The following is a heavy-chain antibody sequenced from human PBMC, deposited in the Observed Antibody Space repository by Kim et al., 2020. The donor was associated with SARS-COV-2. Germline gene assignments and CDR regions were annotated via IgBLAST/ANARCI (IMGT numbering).Heavy chain of an antibody. D-gene: IGHD1-1*01. J-gene: IGHJ3*02. V-gene: IGHV3-73*01. CDR3: TRIPATTLAFWDAFDI. Sequence: VKGRFTISRDDSKNTAYLEMNGLQTEDTAVYYCTRIPATTLAFWDAFDIWGQGTMVTVSS.